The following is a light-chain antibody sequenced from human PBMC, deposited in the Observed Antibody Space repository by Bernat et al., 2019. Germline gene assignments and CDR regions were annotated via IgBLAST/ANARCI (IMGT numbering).Light chain of an antibody. CDR3: CSYAGGSTFDV. V-gene: IGLV2-23*02. CDR2: EVT. CDR1: SSDVGSYNL. Sequence: QSALTQPASVSGSPGQSITISCTGTSSDVGSYNLVSWYQQHPGKAPKLIIYEVTKRPSGVSNRFSGSKSGNTASLTISVLQPEDEADYFCCSYAGGSTFDVFGGGTELTVL. J-gene: IGLJ2*01.